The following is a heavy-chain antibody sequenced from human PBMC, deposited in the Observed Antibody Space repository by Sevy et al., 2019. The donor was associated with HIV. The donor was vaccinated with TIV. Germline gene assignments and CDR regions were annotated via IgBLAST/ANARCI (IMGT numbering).Heavy chain of an antibody. CDR1: GYTFTNYF. D-gene: IGHD2-21*01. V-gene: IGHV1-46*03. Sequence: ASVKVSCKASGYTFTNYFMNWVRQAPGQGLDWMGTINPSGGSTTYAQRFQARVTMTTDTSTGTVYMELSSLRSEDTAVYYCVRGDCGGDCSPHWFDPWGQGTLVTVSP. CDR3: VRGDCGGDCSPHWFDP. CDR2: INPSGGST. J-gene: IGHJ5*02.